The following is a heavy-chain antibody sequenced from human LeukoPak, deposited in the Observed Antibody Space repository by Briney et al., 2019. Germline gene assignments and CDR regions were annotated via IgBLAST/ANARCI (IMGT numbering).Heavy chain of an antibody. D-gene: IGHD2-2*01. CDR3: ARHPGIVVVPAAITFDY. V-gene: IGHV4-38-2*01. J-gene: IGHJ4*02. Sequence: PSETLSLTYAVSGYSISSGYYWGGIRQPPGKGLEWIGSIYHSGSTYYNPSLKSRVTISVDTSKNQFSLKLSSVTAADTAVYYCARHPGIVVVPAAITFDYWGQGTLVTVSS. CDR1: GYSISSGYY. CDR2: IYHSGST.